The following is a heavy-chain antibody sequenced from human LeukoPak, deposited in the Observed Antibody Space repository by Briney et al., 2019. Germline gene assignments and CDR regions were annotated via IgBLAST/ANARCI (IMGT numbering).Heavy chain of an antibody. CDR3: ARGLTLYGSGNH. Sequence: PGGSLRLSCAASGFTFSSYAMSWVRQAPGKGLEWVSYISSSSSSIYYADSVKGRFTISRDNAKNSLYLQMNSLRAEDTAVYYCARGLTLYGSGNHWGQGTLVTVSS. D-gene: IGHD3-10*01. J-gene: IGHJ5*02. V-gene: IGHV3-48*01. CDR2: ISSSSSSI. CDR1: GFTFSSYA.